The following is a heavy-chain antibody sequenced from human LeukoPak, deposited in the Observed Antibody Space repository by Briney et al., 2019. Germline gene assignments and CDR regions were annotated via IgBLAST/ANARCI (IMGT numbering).Heavy chain of an antibody. CDR2: ISGSGGST. CDR1: GFTFSSYA. CDR3: AKDPRADIVVVPAAIPDY. V-gene: IGHV3-23*01. J-gene: IGHJ4*02. D-gene: IGHD2-2*02. Sequence: GGSLRLSCAASGFTFSSYAMSWVRQAPGKGLEWVSAISGSGGSTYYADPVKGRFTISRDNSKNTLYLQMNSLRAEDTAVYYCAKDPRADIVVVPAAIPDYWGREPWSPSPQ.